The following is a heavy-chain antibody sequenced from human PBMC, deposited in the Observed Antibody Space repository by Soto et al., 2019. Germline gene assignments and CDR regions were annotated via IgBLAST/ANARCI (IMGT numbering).Heavy chain of an antibody. CDR3: ARESTVVTLRTFDI. J-gene: IGHJ3*02. CDR1: GDSVSRGSYY. D-gene: IGHD2-21*02. CDR2: ICTSGST. Sequence: SETLSLTCTDSGDSVSRGSYYWSWIRHPPGKGLEWIGCICTSGSTNYNPSLKSRVTMSVDTSKNQFSLKLSSVTAADTAVYYCARESTVVTLRTFDIWGQGTMVTVS. V-gene: IGHV4-61*01.